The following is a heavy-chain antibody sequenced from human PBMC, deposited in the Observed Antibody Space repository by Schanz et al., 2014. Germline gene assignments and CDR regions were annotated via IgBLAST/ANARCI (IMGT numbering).Heavy chain of an antibody. CDR3: ARDGEAAAGCDY. J-gene: IGHJ4*02. CDR2: INPSGGST. V-gene: IGHV1-46*03. CDR1: GYTFTSYY. D-gene: IGHD6-13*01. Sequence: QVQLVQSGAEVKKPGVSVKVSCKASGYTFTSYYMHWVRQAPGQGLEWMGIINPSGGSTSYAQKFQGRVPMTRDTSTSTVYMELSSLRSEDTAVYYCARDGEAAAGCDYWGQGTLGTVAS.